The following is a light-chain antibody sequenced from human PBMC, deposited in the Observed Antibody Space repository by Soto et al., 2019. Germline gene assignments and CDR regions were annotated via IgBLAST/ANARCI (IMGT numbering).Light chain of an antibody. CDR3: QLYNSWSLFT. CDR2: GAS. J-gene: IGKJ3*01. CDR1: QSVNSK. Sequence: EIVMTQSPATLSVSPGERGTLSCRASQSVNSKLGWYQQKPGQAPRLLIYGASTRATCIPARFSGSGSGTEFSLTLSSLQCEDFAVYYCQLYNSWSLFTFCPGIKVDIK. V-gene: IGKV3-15*01.